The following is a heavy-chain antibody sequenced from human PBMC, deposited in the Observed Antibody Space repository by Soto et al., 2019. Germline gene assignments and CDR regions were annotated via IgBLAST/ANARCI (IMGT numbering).Heavy chain of an antibody. CDR1: GGTFSSYA. J-gene: IGHJ3*02. V-gene: IGHV1-69*13. D-gene: IGHD1-1*01. CDR2: IIPIFGTA. CDR3: ARASVPLEPERDVLDI. Sequence: SVKVSCKASGGTFSSYAISWVRQAPVQGLEWMGGIIPIFGTANYAQKFQGRVTITADESTSTAYMELSSLRSEDTAVYYCARASVPLEPERDVLDIWGPGTMVT.